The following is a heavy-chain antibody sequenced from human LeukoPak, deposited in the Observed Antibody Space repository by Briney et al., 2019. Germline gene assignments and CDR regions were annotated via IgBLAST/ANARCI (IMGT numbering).Heavy chain of an antibody. V-gene: IGHV3-21*01. Sequence: PGGSLRLSCAASGFTFDDYGMSWVRQAPGKGLEWVSSISSSSSYVYYADSVKGRFTISRDNAKNSLYLQMNSLRAEDTAVYYCARGYGDYDYWGQGTLVTVSS. CDR1: GFTFDDYG. CDR3: ARGYGDYDY. CDR2: ISSSSSYV. J-gene: IGHJ4*02. D-gene: IGHD4-17*01.